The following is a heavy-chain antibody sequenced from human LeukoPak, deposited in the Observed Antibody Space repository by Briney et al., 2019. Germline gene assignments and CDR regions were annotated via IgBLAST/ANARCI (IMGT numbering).Heavy chain of an antibody. CDR2: ISWDGGNA. D-gene: IGHD3-9*01. V-gene: IGHV3-43*01. J-gene: IGHJ6*02. Sequence: GGSLRLSCAVSGFPFDDYTMHWVRQAPGKGRGGVSLISWDGGNAYYADSVKGRFTISRDNSKNSLYLQMNSLRTEDTALYYCAKDIRYFDWGHGMDVWGQGTTVTVSS. CDR3: AKDIRYFDWGHGMDV. CDR1: GFPFDDYT.